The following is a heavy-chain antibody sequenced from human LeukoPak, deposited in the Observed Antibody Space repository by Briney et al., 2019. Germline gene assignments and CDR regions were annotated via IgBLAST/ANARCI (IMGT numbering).Heavy chain of an antibody. CDR1: GYSFTSYW. Sequence: GESLKISCQGSGYSFTSYWITWVRQMPGKGLEWMGMIAPTDSYTNYSPSFQGHVTISVDKSISTAYLQWSSLKASDTAMYYCARWYYYDSSGPRGVDYWGQGTLVTVSS. CDR3: ARWYYYDSSGPRGVDY. D-gene: IGHD3-22*01. J-gene: IGHJ4*02. V-gene: IGHV5-10-1*01. CDR2: IAPTDSYT.